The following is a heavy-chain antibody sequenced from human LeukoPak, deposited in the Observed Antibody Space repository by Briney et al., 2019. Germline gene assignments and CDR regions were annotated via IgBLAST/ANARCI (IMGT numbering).Heavy chain of an antibody. CDR3: ARGSGIVVVVAASPPDY. V-gene: IGHV1-2*04. J-gene: IGHJ4*02. CDR1: GYTFTGYY. Sequence: ASVKVSCKASGYTFTGYYMHWARQAPGQGLEWMGWINPNSGGTNYAQKFQGWVTMTRDTSISTAYMELSRLRSDDTAVYYCARGSGIVVVVAASPPDYWGQGTLVTVSS. CDR2: INPNSGGT. D-gene: IGHD2-15*01.